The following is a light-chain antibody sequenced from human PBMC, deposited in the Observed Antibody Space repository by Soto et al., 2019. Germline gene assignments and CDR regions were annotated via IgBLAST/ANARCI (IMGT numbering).Light chain of an antibody. CDR3: SSYTSSSPLYV. CDR2: EVS. CDR1: SSDVGGYNY. J-gene: IGLJ1*01. Sequence: LTQPASVSGSPGQSITISCTGTSSDVGGYNYVSWYQQHPGKAPKLMIYEVSNRPSGVSNRFSGSKSGNTASLTISGLQAEDEADYYCSSYTSSSPLYVFGTGTKVTV. V-gene: IGLV2-14*01.